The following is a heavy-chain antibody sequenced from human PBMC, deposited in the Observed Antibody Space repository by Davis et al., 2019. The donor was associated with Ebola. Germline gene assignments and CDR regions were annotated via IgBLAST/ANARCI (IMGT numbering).Heavy chain of an antibody. CDR1: GGSFSSHP. CDR3: ARDFDGGHYYFDY. V-gene: IGHV1-69*13. J-gene: IGHJ4*02. D-gene: IGHD3-9*01. Sequence: SVKVSCKTSGGSFSSHPISWVRQAPRQVLEWMGGIIPIFDTPHYAQKFQGRITITADASTSTAYMELSSLRSEDTATYSCARDFDGGHYYFDYWGPGTPVTVSS. CDR2: IIPIFDTP.